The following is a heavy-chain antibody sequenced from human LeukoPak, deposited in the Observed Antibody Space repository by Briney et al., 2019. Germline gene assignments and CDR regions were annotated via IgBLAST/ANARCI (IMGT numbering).Heavy chain of an antibody. CDR1: GFTFSSYA. CDR3: ANLGWECYDILTGPRFNY. Sequence: PGGSLRLSCAASGFTFSSYAMSWVRQAPGKGLEWVSAISGSGGSTYYADSVKGRFTISRDNSKNTLYLQMNSLRAEDTAVYYCANLGWECYDILTGPRFNYWGQGTLVTVSS. CDR2: ISGSGGST. J-gene: IGHJ4*02. V-gene: IGHV3-23*01. D-gene: IGHD3-9*01.